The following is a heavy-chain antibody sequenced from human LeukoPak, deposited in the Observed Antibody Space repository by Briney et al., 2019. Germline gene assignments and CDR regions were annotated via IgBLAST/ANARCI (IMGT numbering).Heavy chain of an antibody. CDR3: AGLYDGSVYGAFDI. D-gene: IGHD3-22*01. V-gene: IGHV3-66*02. CDR2: IYSDGAT. CDR1: GITLSNFG. J-gene: IGHJ3*02. Sequence: PGGSLRLSCAVSGITLSNFGMSWVRQAPGKGLEWVSVIYSDGATYYPASVKGRFTISRDNSQNTLYLQMDSLRAQDTAVYYCAGLYDGSVYGAFDIWGQETMVSVSS.